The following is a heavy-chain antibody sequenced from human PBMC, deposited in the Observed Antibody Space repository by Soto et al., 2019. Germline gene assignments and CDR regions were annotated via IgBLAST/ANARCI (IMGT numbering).Heavy chain of an antibody. CDR2: VYYSGST. V-gene: IGHV4-30-4*01. Sequence: PSETLSLTCTVSCGSIISGDYYWSWIRQPPGKGLEWIGYVYYSGSTYYNPSLKSRVTISVDTSKNQFSLKLSSVTAADTAVYYCARGALNAKTKVVTPNYVFDYWGQGTLVTSPQ. CDR3: ARGALNAKTKVVTPNYVFDY. D-gene: IGHD2-21*02. CDR1: CGSIISGDYY. J-gene: IGHJ4*02.